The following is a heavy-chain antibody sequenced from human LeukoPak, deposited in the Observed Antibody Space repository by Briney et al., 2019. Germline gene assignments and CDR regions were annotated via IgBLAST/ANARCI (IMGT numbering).Heavy chain of an antibody. V-gene: IGHV3-30*18. CDR2: IPYDGSNK. J-gene: IGHJ6*02. Sequence: GGSLRLSCAASGFTFSSYGMHWVRQAPGKGLEWVAVIPYDGSNKYYADSVKGRFTISRDNSKNTLYLQMNSLRAEDTAVYYCAKDMIWFGELLSGMDVWGQGTTVTVSS. CDR3: AKDMIWFGELLSGMDV. CDR1: GFTFSSYG. D-gene: IGHD3-10*01.